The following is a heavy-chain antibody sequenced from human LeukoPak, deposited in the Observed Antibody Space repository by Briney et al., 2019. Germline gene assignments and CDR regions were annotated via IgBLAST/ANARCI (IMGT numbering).Heavy chain of an antibody. Sequence: SETLSLTCTVSGGPIGADHWSWIRQPPGKGLEWIGYMSPSGSTNYNPSLKNRGTIFRDTSKNQFFLKLSAVTAADTAVYYCAKDRSINAFDIWGQGTVVTVSA. CDR3: AKDRSINAFDI. CDR2: MSPSGST. J-gene: IGHJ3*02. V-gene: IGHV4-59*01. D-gene: IGHD2-21*01. CDR1: GGPIGADH.